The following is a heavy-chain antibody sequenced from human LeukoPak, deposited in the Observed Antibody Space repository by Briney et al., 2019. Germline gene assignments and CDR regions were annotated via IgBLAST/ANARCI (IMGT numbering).Heavy chain of an antibody. V-gene: IGHV3-7*01. CDR1: GFTFGSYW. CDR3: ARELYDSSGYDY. Sequence: GGSLRLSCAAAGFTFGSYWMSWVRQAPGKGLEWVANIKQDGSEKYYVDSVKGRFTISRDNAKNSLYLQMNSLRAEDAAVYYCARELYDSSGYDYWGQGTLVTVSS. J-gene: IGHJ4*02. D-gene: IGHD3-22*01. CDR2: IKQDGSEK.